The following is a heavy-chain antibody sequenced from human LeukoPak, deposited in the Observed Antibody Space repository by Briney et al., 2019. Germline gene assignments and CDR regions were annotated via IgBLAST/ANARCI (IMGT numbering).Heavy chain of an antibody. Sequence: GASVKVSCKASGYTFTSYDINWVRQATGQGLEWMGWMNPNSGNTGYAQKFQGRVTITRNTSISTAYMELSSLRSEDTAVYYCARSPPGYCSSTSCYNYYYMDVWGKGTTVTISS. J-gene: IGHJ6*03. CDR2: MNPNSGNT. D-gene: IGHD2-2*02. V-gene: IGHV1-8*03. CDR1: GYTFTSYD. CDR3: ARSPPGYCSSTSCYNYYYMDV.